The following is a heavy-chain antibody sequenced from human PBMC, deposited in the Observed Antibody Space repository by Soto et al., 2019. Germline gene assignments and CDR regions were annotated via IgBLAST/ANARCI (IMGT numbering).Heavy chain of an antibody. CDR2: IYYSGST. D-gene: IGHD3-10*01. V-gene: IGHV4-39*01. CDR1: GGSISSSSYY. J-gene: IGHJ6*02. CDR3: ASQPHVLLWFGEFYTNPRPYYYGMDV. Sequence: QLQLQESGPGLVKPSETLSLTCTVSGGSISSSSYYWGWIRQPPGKGLEWIGSIYYSGSTYYNPSLKSRVTISVDTSKNQFSLKLSSVTAADTAVYYCASQPHVLLWFGEFYTNPRPYYYGMDVWGQGTTVTVSS.